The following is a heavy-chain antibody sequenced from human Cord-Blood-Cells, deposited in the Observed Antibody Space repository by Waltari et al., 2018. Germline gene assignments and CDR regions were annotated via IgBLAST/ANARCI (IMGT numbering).Heavy chain of an antibody. CDR2: INDSGST. V-gene: IGHV4-34*01. J-gene: IGHJ4*02. CDR1: GGSFSGYY. Sequence: QVQLQQWGAGLLKPSETLSLTCAAYGGSFSGYYWSWIRQPPGKGLEWIWQINDSGSTNYNPSLKRRVTISVDTSKNQFSLKLSSVTAADTAVYYCARVRGVVIAIDYWGQGTLVTVSS. D-gene: IGHD2-21*01. CDR3: ARVRGVVIAIDY.